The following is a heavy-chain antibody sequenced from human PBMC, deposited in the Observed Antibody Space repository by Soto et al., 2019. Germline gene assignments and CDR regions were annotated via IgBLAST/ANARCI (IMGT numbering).Heavy chain of an antibody. CDR2: IWYDGSNK. J-gene: IGHJ4*02. V-gene: IGHV3-33*01. CDR1: GFTFSSYG. CDR3: ARGRGSYLSY. D-gene: IGHD1-26*01. Sequence: SLRLSCAASGFTFSSYGMHWVRQAPGKGLEWAAVIWYDGSNKYYADSVKGRFTISRDNSKNTLYLQMNSLRAEDTAVYYCARGRGSYLSYWGQGTLVTVSS.